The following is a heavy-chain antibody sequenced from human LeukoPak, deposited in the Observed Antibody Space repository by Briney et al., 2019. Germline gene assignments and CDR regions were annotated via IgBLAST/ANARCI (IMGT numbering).Heavy chain of an antibody. D-gene: IGHD6-19*01. CDR2: ISGDGGST. J-gene: IGHJ6*02. Sequence: GGSLRLSCAASGFTFDDYAMHWVRQAPGKGLEWVSLISGDGGSTYYADSVKGRFTISRDNSKNSLYLQMNSLRTEDTALYNCAKDETANKQWSDYYYGMDVWGQGTTVTVSS. CDR1: GFTFDDYA. CDR3: AKDETANKQWSDYYYGMDV. V-gene: IGHV3-43*02.